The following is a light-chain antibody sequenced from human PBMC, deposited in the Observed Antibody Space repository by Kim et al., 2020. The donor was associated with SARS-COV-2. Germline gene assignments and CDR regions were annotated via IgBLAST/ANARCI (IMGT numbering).Light chain of an antibody. Sequence: DIQMTQSPSSLSASVGDRVTITCRAAQRISSYLNWYQHQPGRAPKLLISAASSLQSGVPSRFSGSLSGTEFTLTIHSLQPEDCATYYCQQTYSTPATFGQGTKLEIK. CDR1: QRISSY. CDR3: QQTYSTPAT. V-gene: IGKV1-39*01. CDR2: AAS. J-gene: IGKJ2*01.